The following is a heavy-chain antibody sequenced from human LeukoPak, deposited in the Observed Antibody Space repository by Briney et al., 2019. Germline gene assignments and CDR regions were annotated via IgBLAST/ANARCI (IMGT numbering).Heavy chain of an antibody. CDR2: MAYSGST. D-gene: IGHD7-27*01. CDR1: GGSISNFY. V-gene: IGHV4-59*01. CDR3: SRASGYGLDV. Sequence: PSETLSLTCTVSGGSISNFYCNWLRQPPGKGLEWIGYMAYSGSTNSNPSLKSRVTMSSDRAKKQFSLKLNSVTAADTAVYYCSRASGYGLDVWGQGTTVTVSS. J-gene: IGHJ6*02.